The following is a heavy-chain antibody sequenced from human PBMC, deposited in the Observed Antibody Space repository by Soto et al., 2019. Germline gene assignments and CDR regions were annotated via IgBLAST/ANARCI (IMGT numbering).Heavy chain of an antibody. Sequence: ASVKVSCKASGYTFTGYYMHWVRQAPGQGLEWMGWINPNSGGTNYAQKYQGWVTMTRDTSISTAYMELSRLRSEDTAVYYCARDLGIAVAGTQAHYYYYGMDVWGQGTTVTVS. V-gene: IGHV1-2*04. CDR2: INPNSGGT. CDR3: ARDLGIAVAGTQAHYYYYGMDV. CDR1: GYTFTGYY. J-gene: IGHJ6*02. D-gene: IGHD6-19*01.